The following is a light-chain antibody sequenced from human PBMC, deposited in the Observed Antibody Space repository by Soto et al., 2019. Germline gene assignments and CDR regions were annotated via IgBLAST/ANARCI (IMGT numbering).Light chain of an antibody. Sequence: EIVLTQSPATLSLSPGERATVSCRSSQSVYSRLAWFQQKPGQVPRLLIYDAATRATRIPARFSGSGYGTDFALTISSLEPEDFAVYFCQQRANLWTFGKET. CDR2: DAA. CDR3: QQRANLWT. J-gene: IGKJ1*01. CDR1: QSVYSR. V-gene: IGKV3-11*01.